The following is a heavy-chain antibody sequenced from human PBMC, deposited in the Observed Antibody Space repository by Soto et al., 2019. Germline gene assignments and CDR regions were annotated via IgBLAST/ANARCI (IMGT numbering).Heavy chain of an antibody. CDR1: GYTFTSYD. V-gene: IGHV1-8*01. J-gene: IGHJ3*02. CDR2: MNPKSGNT. Sequence: QVQLVQSGAEVKKPGASVKVSCKASGYTFTSYDINWVRQASGQGLEWTGWMNPKSGNTGYAQKFQGRVTMARNTSISTAYMELRSLRSEDTAVYYCARGERAEVTDAFDIWGQGTMVTVSS. D-gene: IGHD2-21*02. CDR3: ARGERAEVTDAFDI.